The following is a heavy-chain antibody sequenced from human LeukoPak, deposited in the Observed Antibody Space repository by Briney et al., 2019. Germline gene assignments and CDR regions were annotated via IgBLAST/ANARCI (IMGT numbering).Heavy chain of an antibody. CDR2: ISGNGVST. D-gene: IGHD4-17*01. CDR1: QFNFNKFG. J-gene: IGHJ3*02. Sequence: GGSLRLSCATSQFNFNKFGMTWVRQAPGKGLEWVSSISGNGVSTQYADSVQGRFAISRDNSKNTLYLRMNSLRAEDTAVYYCAKDPNGDYIGTFDIWGQGTMVTVSS. V-gene: IGHV3-23*01. CDR3: AKDPNGDYIGTFDI.